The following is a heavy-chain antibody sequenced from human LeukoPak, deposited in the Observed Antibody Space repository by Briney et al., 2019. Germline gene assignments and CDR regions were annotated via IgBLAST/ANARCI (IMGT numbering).Heavy chain of an antibody. Sequence: AGGSLRRSCAASGFTFSSYAMSWVRQAPGKGLEWVSAISGSGGSTYYADSVKGRFTISRDNSKNTLYLQMNSLRAEDTAVYYCAKSNTPALYYDSSGYWGQGTLVTVSS. J-gene: IGHJ4*02. CDR3: AKSNTPALYYDSSGY. CDR2: ISGSGGST. CDR1: GFTFSSYA. D-gene: IGHD3-22*01. V-gene: IGHV3-23*01.